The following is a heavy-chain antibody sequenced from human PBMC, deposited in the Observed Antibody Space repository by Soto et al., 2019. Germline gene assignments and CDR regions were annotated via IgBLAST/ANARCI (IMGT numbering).Heavy chain of an antibody. J-gene: IGHJ3*02. Sequence: QVQLQESGPGLVKPSQTLSLTCTVSGGSISSGGYYWIWIRQHPGKGLEWIGYIYYSGSNYYNPSSKSRVTISVDTSKNQFCLKLSSVTAADTAVYYCARGLRGGPGAADNWGQGTMVTVSS. CDR2: IYYSGSN. CDR3: ARGLRGGPGAADN. V-gene: IGHV4-31*03. D-gene: IGHD2-15*01. CDR1: GGSISSGGYY.